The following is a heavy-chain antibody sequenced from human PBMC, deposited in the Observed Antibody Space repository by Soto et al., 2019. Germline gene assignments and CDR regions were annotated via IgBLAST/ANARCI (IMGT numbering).Heavy chain of an antibody. CDR1: GFTFSSYA. Sequence: GGSLRLSCAASGFTFSSYAMSWVRQAPGKGLEWVSAISGSGGSTYYADSVKGRFTISRDNSKNTLYLQMNSLRAEDTAVYYCAKDSEPYSSGWAQNFDYWGQGTLVTVSS. J-gene: IGHJ4*02. CDR2: ISGSGGST. D-gene: IGHD6-19*01. V-gene: IGHV3-23*01. CDR3: AKDSEPYSSGWAQNFDY.